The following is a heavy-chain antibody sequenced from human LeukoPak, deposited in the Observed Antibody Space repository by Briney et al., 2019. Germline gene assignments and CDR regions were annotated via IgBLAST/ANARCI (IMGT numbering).Heavy chain of an antibody. CDR3: AKDYASTVTTLGAFDY. CDR2: ISWNSGSI. Sequence: GGSLRLSCAASGFTIDDYAMHWVRQAPGKGLEWVSGISWNSGSIGYADSVKGRFTISRDNAKNSLYLQMNSLRAEDMALYYCAKDYASTVTTLGAFDYWGQGTLVTVSS. V-gene: IGHV3-9*03. J-gene: IGHJ4*02. CDR1: GFTIDDYA. D-gene: IGHD4-17*01.